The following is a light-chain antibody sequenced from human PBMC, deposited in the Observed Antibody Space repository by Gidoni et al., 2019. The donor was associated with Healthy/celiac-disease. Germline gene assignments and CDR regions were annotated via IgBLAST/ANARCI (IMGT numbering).Light chain of an antibody. CDR1: KSVSSY. Sequence: EVVLTQSPATLSLSPGARATLSCRASKSVSSYLAWYQQKPGQAPRLLIYDASNRATGIPARFSGSGSGTDFTLTISSLEPEDFAVYYCQQRSNWPRVTFGQXTKLEIK. CDR2: DAS. J-gene: IGKJ2*01. CDR3: QQRSNWPRVT. V-gene: IGKV3-11*01.